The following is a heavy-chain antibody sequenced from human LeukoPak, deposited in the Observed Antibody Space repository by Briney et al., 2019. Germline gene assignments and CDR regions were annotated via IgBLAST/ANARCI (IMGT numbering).Heavy chain of an antibody. V-gene: IGHV4-59*08. D-gene: IGHD3-3*01. CDR3: ARHGGRRYDFWSGYYNYYYYGTDV. J-gene: IGHJ6*02. CDR2: IYYSGST. CDR1: GGSISSYY. Sequence: SETLSLTCTVSGGSISSYYWSWIRQPPGKGLEWIGYIYYSGSTNYNPSLKSRVTISVDTSKNQFSLKLSSVTAADTAVYYCARHGGRRYDFWSGYYNYYYYGTDVWGQGTTVTVSS.